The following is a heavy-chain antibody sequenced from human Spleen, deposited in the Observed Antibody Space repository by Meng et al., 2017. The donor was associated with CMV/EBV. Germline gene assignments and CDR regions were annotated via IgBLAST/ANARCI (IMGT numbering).Heavy chain of an antibody. V-gene: IGHV1-2*02. D-gene: IGHD2-2*01. CDR2: INPSSGDA. J-gene: IGHJ6*02. Sequence: ASVKVSCKASGYTFGAYYVQWVRQAPGQGLEWMGWINPSSGDANYAQKFQGRVTMTMDTSFNTAYMELTRLTSDDTAVYYCARQYCSSTSCYRPKREDYYYYGMDVWGQGTTVTVSS. CDR3: ARQYCSSTSCYRPKREDYYYYGMDV. CDR1: GYTFGAYY.